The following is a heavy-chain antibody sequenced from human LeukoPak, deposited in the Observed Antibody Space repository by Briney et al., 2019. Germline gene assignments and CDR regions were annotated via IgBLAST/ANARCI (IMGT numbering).Heavy chain of an antibody. CDR3: ARRKGDYDFWSGYSPEATSVPYMDV. Sequence: PSETLSLTCTVSGGSISSYYWSWIRQPPGKGLEWIGYIYYSGSTNYNPSLKSRVTISVDTSKNQFSLKLSSVTAADTAVYYCARRKGDYDFWSGYSPEATSVPYMDVWGKGTTVTVSS. V-gene: IGHV4-59*08. J-gene: IGHJ6*03. D-gene: IGHD3-3*01. CDR1: GGSISSYY. CDR2: IYYSGST.